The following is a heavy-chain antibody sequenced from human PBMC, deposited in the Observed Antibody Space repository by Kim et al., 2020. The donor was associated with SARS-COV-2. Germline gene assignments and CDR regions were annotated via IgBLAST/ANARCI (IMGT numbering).Heavy chain of an antibody. D-gene: IGHD2-2*01. CDR1: GGTFSSYT. J-gene: IGHJ6*02. CDR3: AGGFKQQGYQLLLAGYYYYGMDV. Sequence: SVKVSCKASGGTFSSYTISWVRQAPGQGLEWMGRIIPILGIANYAQKFQGGVTITADKSTSTAYMELSSLRSEDTAVYYCAGGFKQQGYQLLLAGYYYYGMDVWGQGTTVTVSS. CDR2: IIPILGIA. V-gene: IGHV1-69*02.